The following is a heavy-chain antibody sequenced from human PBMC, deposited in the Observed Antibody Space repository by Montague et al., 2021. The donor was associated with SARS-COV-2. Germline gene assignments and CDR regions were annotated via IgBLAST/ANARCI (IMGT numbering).Heavy chain of an antibody. J-gene: IGHJ6*02. Sequence: SETLSLTCAVSRHSIGDYYWSWMRQPPWEVLEWIRYIHYIGRTSSHPSLKGRVTISIDTSKNQFSLNLSSVTAADTAIYYCARHGLEGANTYYFGLDVWGQGTTVTVSS. D-gene: IGHD1-26*01. CDR2: IHYIGRT. V-gene: IGHV4-59*08. CDR3: ARHGLEGANTYYFGLDV. CDR1: RHSIGDYY.